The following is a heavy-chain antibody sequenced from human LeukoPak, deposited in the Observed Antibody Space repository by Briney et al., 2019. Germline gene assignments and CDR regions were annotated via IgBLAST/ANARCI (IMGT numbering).Heavy chain of an antibody. CDR1: GFTFSDYY. CDR3: ARVPTTTVTVDY. J-gene: IGHJ4*02. Sequence: GGSLRLSCAASGFTFSDYYMSLIRQAPGKGLEWVSYISSSGSTIYYADSVKGRFTISRDNAKNSLYLQMNSLRAEDTAVYYCARVPTTTVTVDYWGQGTLVTVSS. V-gene: IGHV3-11*01. CDR2: ISSSGSTI. D-gene: IGHD4-17*01.